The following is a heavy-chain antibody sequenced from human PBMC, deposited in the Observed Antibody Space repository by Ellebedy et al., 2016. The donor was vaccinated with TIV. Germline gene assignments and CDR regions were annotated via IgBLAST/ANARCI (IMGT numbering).Heavy chain of an antibody. D-gene: IGHD3-10*01. CDR3: TRGHREHSGSLDY. CDR2: IKTDGSST. Sequence: GESLKISCAASGFTFSSYYMHWVRQAPGKGLVWVSRIKTDGSSTSYADSVKDRFTISRDNAKNTLYLQMNSLRADDTAIYFCTRGHREHSGSLDYWGQGTLVTVSS. CDR1: GFTFSSYY. J-gene: IGHJ4*02. V-gene: IGHV3-74*01.